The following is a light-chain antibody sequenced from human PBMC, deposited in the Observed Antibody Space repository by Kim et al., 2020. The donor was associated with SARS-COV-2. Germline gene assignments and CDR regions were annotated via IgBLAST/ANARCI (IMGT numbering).Light chain of an antibody. V-gene: IGKV1-16*02. Sequence: VGHTVCITWRAIQNIRIYLAWFQQKPGKAPKSLIYTASNLQDGVPSKFSGSGSGTEFTLTISSLQPEDLGTYYCEQYYSYPVTFCQETRLEIK. J-gene: IGKJ5*01. CDR2: TAS. CDR1: QNIRIY. CDR3: EQYYSYPVT.